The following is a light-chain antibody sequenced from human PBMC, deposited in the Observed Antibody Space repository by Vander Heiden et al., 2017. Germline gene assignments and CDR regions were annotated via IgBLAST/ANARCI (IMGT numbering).Light chain of an antibody. CDR3: QHENYCPVT. Sequence: EIVMTQSPATLSVSPGERATLSCRASQSVSSNLAWYQQKPGQAPRLLIYGASTRATGIPARCSGSGSGTEFTLTISSLQSEDFAFYYCQHENYCPVTFGQGTKVEIK. V-gene: IGKV3-15*01. J-gene: IGKJ1*01. CDR1: QSVSSN. CDR2: GAS.